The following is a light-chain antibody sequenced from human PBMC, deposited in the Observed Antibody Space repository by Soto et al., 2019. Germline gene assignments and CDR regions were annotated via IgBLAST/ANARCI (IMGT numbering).Light chain of an antibody. J-gene: IGKJ1*01. CDR2: DAS. Sequence: DIPMTQSPSPPSASVVDRVTITCRASQSISTWLAWYQQKPGKAPNLLIHDASYLESGVPSRFSGSGSGTEFTLIISSLQPDDSATYYCQQYNSYSWTFGQGTKVDIK. CDR3: QQYNSYSWT. CDR1: QSISTW. V-gene: IGKV1-5*01.